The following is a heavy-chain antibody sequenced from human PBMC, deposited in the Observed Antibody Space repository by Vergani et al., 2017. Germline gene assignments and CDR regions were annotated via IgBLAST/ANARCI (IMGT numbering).Heavy chain of an antibody. CDR2: IYYSGST. V-gene: IGHV4-61*08. J-gene: IGHJ6*02. CDR3: AREAPGPEGTAAGTVYYYYGMDV. D-gene: IGHD6-13*01. Sequence: QLQLQESGSGLVKPSQTLSLTCAVSGGSISSGGYSWSWIRQPPGKGLEWIGYIYYSGSTNYNPSLKSRVTISVDTSKNQFSLKLSSVTAADTAVYYCAREAPGPEGTAAGTVYYYYGMDVWGQGTTVTVSS. CDR1: GGSISSGGYS.